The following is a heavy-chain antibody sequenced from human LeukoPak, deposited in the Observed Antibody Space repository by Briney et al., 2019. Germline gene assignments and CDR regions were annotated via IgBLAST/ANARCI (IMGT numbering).Heavy chain of an antibody. CDR2: INPNSGGT. CDR3: ARDFIRGSSFAYRLLES. Sequence: GASVKVSCKTSGYTFIDYYVHWVRKAPGQGLEWLGWINPNSGGTSNAQMLQGRVTLTRDTSINTAYMELRRLPSDDTAVYYCARDFIRGSSFAYRLLESWGQGTLVIVSS. CDR1: GYTFIDYY. D-gene: IGHD5-18*01. V-gene: IGHV1-2*02. J-gene: IGHJ4*02.